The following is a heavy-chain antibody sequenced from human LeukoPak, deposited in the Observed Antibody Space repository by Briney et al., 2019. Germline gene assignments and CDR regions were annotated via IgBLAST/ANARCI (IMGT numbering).Heavy chain of an antibody. CDR3: ATDYGDYEPIDY. CDR1: GVSLSNYA. CDR2: ISFDGTNK. Sequence: GRSLRLSCTASGVSLSNYAMHWVRRPPGRGLEWVAVISFDGTNKYYGDPVEGRFSVSRDNSKNTLYLQMNSLRPDDAAMYYCATDYGDYEPIDYWGQGTLVTVSS. J-gene: IGHJ4*02. D-gene: IGHD4-17*01. V-gene: IGHV3-30*04.